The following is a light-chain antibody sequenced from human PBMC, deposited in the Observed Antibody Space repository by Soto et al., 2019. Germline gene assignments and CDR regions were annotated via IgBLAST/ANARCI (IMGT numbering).Light chain of an antibody. CDR1: QGISNY. CDR3: QKYNSAPQT. CDR2: AAS. J-gene: IGKJ1*01. V-gene: IGKV1-27*01. Sequence: DIQMAQSPSSLSASVGARVTITCRASQGISNYLAWYQQKPGKVPKLLIYAASTLQSGVPARFSGSGSGTDFTLTVSSLQPEDVATYYCQKYNSAPQTFGQGTKVDIK.